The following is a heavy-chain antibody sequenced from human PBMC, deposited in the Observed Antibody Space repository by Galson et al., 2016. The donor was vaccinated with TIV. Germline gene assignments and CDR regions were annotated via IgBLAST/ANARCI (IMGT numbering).Heavy chain of an antibody. CDR1: GDSLSDLS. CDR3: ASVAWFPGLSLNN. CDR2: FDPEQHKK. Sequence: SVKVSCKVSGDSLSDLSMHWVRQAPGKGLEWMAGFDPEQHKKIYAQKLEGRVTLTDDTSTDTAFLELSSLSFEDTAVYYCASVAWFPGLSLNNWGQGTLVIVSS. V-gene: IGHV1-24*01. J-gene: IGHJ4*02. D-gene: IGHD2/OR15-2a*01.